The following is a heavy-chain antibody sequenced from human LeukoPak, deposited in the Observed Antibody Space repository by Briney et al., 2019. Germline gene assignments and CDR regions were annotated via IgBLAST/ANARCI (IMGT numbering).Heavy chain of an antibody. Sequence: SETLSLTCAVYGGSFSGYYWSWIRQPPGKGLEWIGEINHSGSTNYNPSLKSRVTISVDTSKNQFSLKLSSVTAADTAVYYCARGRDIVVVVAATDKFDYWGQGTLVTVSS. D-gene: IGHD2-15*01. CDR1: GGSFSGYY. CDR3: ARGRDIVVVVAATDKFDY. V-gene: IGHV4-34*01. J-gene: IGHJ4*02. CDR2: INHSGST.